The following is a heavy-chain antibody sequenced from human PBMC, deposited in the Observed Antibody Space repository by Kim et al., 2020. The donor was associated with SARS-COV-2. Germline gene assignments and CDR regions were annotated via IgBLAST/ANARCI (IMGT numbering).Heavy chain of an antibody. Sequence: GGSLRLSCAASGFTFSSFGMTWVRQAPGKGLEWVSSITSSGAYIYYADSMKGRFTISRDNANNSLSLLMSGLRAEDTAVYYCARDRLVVLPGTITAGYY. CDR3: ARDRLVVLPGTITAGYY. CDR2: ITSSGAYI. V-gene: IGHV3-21*01. D-gene: IGHD2-2*01. J-gene: IGHJ6*01. CDR1: GFTFSSFG.